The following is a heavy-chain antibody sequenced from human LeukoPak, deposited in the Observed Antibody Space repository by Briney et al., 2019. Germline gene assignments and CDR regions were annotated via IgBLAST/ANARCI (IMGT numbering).Heavy chain of an antibody. J-gene: IGHJ4*02. V-gene: IGHV3-7*01. CDR1: GFTFSRSL. Sequence: GGSLRLSCAASGFTFSRSLMSWVRQAPGKGLEWVANIKQDGSETYSVDSVKGRFTISRDNAKNTPYLQMNSLGAEDTAVYYCARESPRRYFDYWGQGTLVTVSS. CDR3: ARESPRRYFDY. CDR2: IKQDGSET.